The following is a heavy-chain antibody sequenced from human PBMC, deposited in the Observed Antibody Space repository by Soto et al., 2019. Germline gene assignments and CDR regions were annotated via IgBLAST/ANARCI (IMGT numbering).Heavy chain of an antibody. CDR3: ARDDSGSYWYFDL. D-gene: IGHD1-26*01. CDR1: GGSISSADYF. Sequence: SETLSLTCTVSGGSISSADYFWTWIRQSPGKGLEWMGYIFHSGSTNYNPSLKSRVTMSVDTSKNQFSLKLSSVTAADTAVYYCARDDSGSYWYFDLWGRGTLVTVSS. J-gene: IGHJ2*01. CDR2: IFHSGST. V-gene: IGHV4-61*08.